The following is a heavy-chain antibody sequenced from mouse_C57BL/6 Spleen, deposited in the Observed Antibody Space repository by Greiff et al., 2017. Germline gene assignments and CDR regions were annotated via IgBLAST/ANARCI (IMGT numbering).Heavy chain of an antibody. V-gene: IGHV1-64*01. Sequence: VQLQQPGAELVKPGASVKLSCKASGYTFTSYWMHWVKQRPGQGLEWIGMIHPNSGSTNYNEKFKSKATLTVDKSSSTAYMQLSSLTSEDSAVYYCARRSSGPSMDYWGQGTSVTVSS. J-gene: IGHJ4*01. D-gene: IGHD3-2*02. CDR3: ARRSSGPSMDY. CDR2: IHPNSGST. CDR1: GYTFTSYW.